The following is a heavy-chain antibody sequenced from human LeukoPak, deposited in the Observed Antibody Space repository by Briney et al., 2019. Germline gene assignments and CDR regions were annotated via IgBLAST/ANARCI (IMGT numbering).Heavy chain of an antibody. J-gene: IGHJ4*02. V-gene: IGHV3-23*01. D-gene: IGHD3-16*01. CDR1: GFSFSGYV. CDR2: LNGDADST. Sequence: GGSLRLSCAASGFSFSGYVMSWVRQAPGKGLEWVSSLNGDADSTYYTDSVKGRFTISRDNSKNTLFLQMNSLRAEDTAVYYCAKDRSGIMITFGGVGVGYFDYWGQGTLVTVSS. CDR3: AKDRSGIMITFGGVGVGYFDY.